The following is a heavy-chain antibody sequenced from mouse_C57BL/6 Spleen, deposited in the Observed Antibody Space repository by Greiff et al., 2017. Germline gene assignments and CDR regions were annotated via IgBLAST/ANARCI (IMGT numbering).Heavy chain of an antibody. J-gene: IGHJ1*03. CDR2: ISYDGSN. Sequence: EVQLQESGPGLVKPSQSLSLTCSVTGYSITSGYYWNWIRQFPGNKLEWMGYISYDGSNNYNPSLKNRIAITRDTSKNQFFLKLNSVTTEYTATYYCARDDGYYGYFDVWGTGTTVTVSS. CDR3: ARDDGYYGYFDV. CDR1: GYSITSGYY. V-gene: IGHV3-6*01. D-gene: IGHD2-3*01.